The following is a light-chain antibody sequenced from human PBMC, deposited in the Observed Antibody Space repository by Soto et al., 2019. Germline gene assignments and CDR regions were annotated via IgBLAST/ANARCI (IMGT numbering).Light chain of an antibody. V-gene: IGKV3D-15*01. CDR2: HTS. CDR1: QSINNN. J-gene: IGKJ4*01. Sequence: EIVMTQSPATLSVSPGERATLSCRASQSINNNLAWYQQKPGQAPRLLVYHTSTRATGIPARFSGSGSGTEFTLTISSLQSEDFATYFCQQYESYSPLTFGGGTKVDIK. CDR3: QQYESYSPLT.